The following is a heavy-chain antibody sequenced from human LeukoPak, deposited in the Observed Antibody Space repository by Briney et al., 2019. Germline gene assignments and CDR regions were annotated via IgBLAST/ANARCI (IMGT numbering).Heavy chain of an antibody. D-gene: IGHD5-18*01. CDR3: ARDGSGYSYGYDY. CDR2: IIPIFGTA. Sequence: ASVKVSCKAPGGTFSSYAISWVRQAPGQGLEWMGRIIPIFGTANYAQKFQGRVTITTDESTSTAYMELSSLRSEDTAVYYCARDGSGYSYGYDYWGQGTLVTVSS. J-gene: IGHJ4*02. CDR1: GGTFSSYA. V-gene: IGHV1-69*05.